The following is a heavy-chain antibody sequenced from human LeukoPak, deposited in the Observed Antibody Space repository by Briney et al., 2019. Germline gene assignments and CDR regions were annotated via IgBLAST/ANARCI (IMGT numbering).Heavy chain of an antibody. CDR3: ARDSGADLFDP. V-gene: IGHV1-46*01. Sequence: ASVKVSCKASGYTFTSYYMHWVRQAPGQGLEWMGIVNPSGGSTSYAQKFQGRVTMTRDTSTSTVYMELSSLRSEDTAVYYCARDSGADLFDPWGQGTLVTVSS. CDR1: GYTFTSYY. D-gene: IGHD3-10*01. CDR2: VNPSGGST. J-gene: IGHJ5*02.